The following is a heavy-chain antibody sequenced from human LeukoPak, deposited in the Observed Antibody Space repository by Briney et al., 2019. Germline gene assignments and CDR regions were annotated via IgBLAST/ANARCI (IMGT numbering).Heavy chain of an antibody. CDR3: ARDHTKWGIAAAGTGAFDI. V-gene: IGHV3-30-3*01. CDR2: ISYDGSNK. D-gene: IGHD6-13*01. CDR1: GFAFRSYA. J-gene: IGHJ3*02. Sequence: GASLRLSCEASGFAFRSYAMHWVRQAPGKGLEWVAVISYDGSNKYYADSVKGRFTISRDNSKNTLYLQMNSLRAEDTAVYYCARDHTKWGIAAAGTGAFDIWGQGTMVTVSS.